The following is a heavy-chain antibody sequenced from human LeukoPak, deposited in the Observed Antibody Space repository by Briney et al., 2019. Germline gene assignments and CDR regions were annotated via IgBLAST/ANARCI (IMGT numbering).Heavy chain of an antibody. CDR3: ARDDDYGGSPGDP. V-gene: IGHV1-18*04. Sequence: ASVKVSCKASGYTFTGYYMHWVRQAPGQGLEWMGWITGYNSNTNYAQKVQGRVTLTTDMATGTAYMELRGLRSDDTAVYYCARDDDYGGSPGDPWGQGTLVTVSS. CDR2: ITGYNSNT. CDR1: GYTFTGYY. J-gene: IGHJ5*02. D-gene: IGHD4-23*01.